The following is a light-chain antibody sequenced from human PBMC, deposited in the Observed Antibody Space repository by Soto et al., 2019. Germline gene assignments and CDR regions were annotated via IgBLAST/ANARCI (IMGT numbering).Light chain of an antibody. CDR1: QSVGRDY. CDR2: DAS. CDR3: HQYAYEPLT. J-gene: IGKJ4*01. V-gene: IGKV3-20*01. Sequence: EIVLTQSPGTLSLSPGESVTLSCRASQSVGRDYLAWFQHKPGQAPRLLIHDASTRATGVPDRFSGSGSGTDFTFTVSRLEPEDFAVYYCHQYAYEPLTFGVGTKLEIK.